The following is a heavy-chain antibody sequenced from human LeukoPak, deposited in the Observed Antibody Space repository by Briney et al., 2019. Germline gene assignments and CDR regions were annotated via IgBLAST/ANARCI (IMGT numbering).Heavy chain of an antibody. J-gene: IGHJ4*02. Sequence: GGTLRLSCAASGFTFNNYGMSWVRQAPGKGLEWVSTISGSGGSTYYADSVKGRFTISRDNAKKTVYLQMNSLRAEDTAVYYCAIGLPDYWGQGTLVTVSS. V-gene: IGHV3-23*01. CDR1: GFTFNNYG. CDR3: AIGLPDY. D-gene: IGHD3-16*01. CDR2: ISGSGGST.